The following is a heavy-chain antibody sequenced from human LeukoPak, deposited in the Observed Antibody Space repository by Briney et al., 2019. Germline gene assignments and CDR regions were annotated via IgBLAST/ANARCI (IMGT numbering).Heavy chain of an antibody. CDR2: ISGSGGST. CDR1: GFTFSSYA. V-gene: IGHV3-23*01. Sequence: GGSLRLSCAASGFTFSSYAMSWVRLAPGKGLEWVSAISGSGGSTYYADSVKGRFTISRDNSKNTLYLQMNSLRAEDTAVYYCAKVSPAPGYSYGYGWVDYWGQGTLVTVSS. J-gene: IGHJ4*02. D-gene: IGHD5-18*01. CDR3: AKVSPAPGYSYGYGWVDY.